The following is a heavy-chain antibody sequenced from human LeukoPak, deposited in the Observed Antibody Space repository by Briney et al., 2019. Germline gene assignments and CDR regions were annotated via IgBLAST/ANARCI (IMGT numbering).Heavy chain of an antibody. V-gene: IGHV4-34*01. D-gene: IGHD4-17*01. CDR3: ARDLDYGGNSGDY. CDR2: ISHSGST. J-gene: IGHJ4*02. Sequence: PSETLSLTCAVYGGSFSGYYWSWIRQPPGKGLEWIGEISHSGSTNYNPSLKSRVTISVDTSKNQFSLKLSSVTAADTAVYYCARDLDYGGNSGDYWGQGTLVTVSS. CDR1: GGSFSGYY.